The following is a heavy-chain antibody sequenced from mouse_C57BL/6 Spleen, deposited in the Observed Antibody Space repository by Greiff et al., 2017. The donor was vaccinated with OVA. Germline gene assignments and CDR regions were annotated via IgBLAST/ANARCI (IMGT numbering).Heavy chain of an antibody. D-gene: IGHD4-1*01. CDR2: IDPDTGGT. CDR1: GYTFTDYE. CDR3: TRRWDGGFAY. J-gene: IGHJ3*01. V-gene: IGHV1-15*01. Sequence: QVQLKESGAELVRPGASVTLSCKASGYTFTDYEMHWVKQTPVHGLEWIGDIDPDTGGTAYNQKFKGKAILTADTSSSTAYMELRSRISEDASVYYCTRRWDGGFAYWGQGTLVTVSA.